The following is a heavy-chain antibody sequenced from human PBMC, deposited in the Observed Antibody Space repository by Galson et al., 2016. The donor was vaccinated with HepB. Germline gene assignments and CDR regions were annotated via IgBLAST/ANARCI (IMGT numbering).Heavy chain of an antibody. Sequence: SLRLSCAAPGFIFSNYGMHWVRQAPGKGLEWVALIWYDGSNKHYADSVKGRFTISRDNSKNTLYLQMNSLRAEDTAVYYCTRIGSDYWGQGTLVTVSS. J-gene: IGHJ4*02. CDR1: GFIFSNYG. D-gene: IGHD2-15*01. V-gene: IGHV3-33*01. CDR3: TRIGSDY. CDR2: IWYDGSNK.